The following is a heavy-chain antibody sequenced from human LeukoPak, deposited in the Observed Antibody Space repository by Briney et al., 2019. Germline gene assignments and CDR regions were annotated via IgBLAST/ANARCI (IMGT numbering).Heavy chain of an antibody. CDR3: ARDPVVRGVIIYPNWFDP. D-gene: IGHD3-10*01. CDR1: GYTFTSYG. CDR2: ISAYNGNT. Sequence: GASVKVSCRAPGYTFTSYGISWVRQAPGQGLEWMGWISAYNGNTNYAQKLQGRVTMTTDTSTSTAYMELRRLRSDDTDVYYCARDPVVRGVIIYPNWFDPWGQGTPVTVSS. V-gene: IGHV1-18*01. J-gene: IGHJ5*02.